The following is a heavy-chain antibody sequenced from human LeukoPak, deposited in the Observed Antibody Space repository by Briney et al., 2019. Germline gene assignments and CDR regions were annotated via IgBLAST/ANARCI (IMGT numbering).Heavy chain of an antibody. D-gene: IGHD5/OR15-5a*01. CDR1: GFIFGDYA. J-gene: IGHJ4*02. Sequence: GGSLRLSCAASGFIFGDYAMSWVRQAPGKGLEWVSDIRATSGITFYAVSLKGRFTISRDNSKNTLYLQMNSLRAEDTAVYYCAKDRSVSNTYNFDYWGQGTLVTVSS. CDR2: IRATSGIT. CDR3: AKDRSVSNTYNFDY. V-gene: IGHV3-23*01.